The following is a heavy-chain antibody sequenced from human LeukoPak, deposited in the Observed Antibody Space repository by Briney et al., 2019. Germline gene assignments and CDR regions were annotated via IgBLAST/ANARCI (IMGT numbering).Heavy chain of an antibody. CDR2: IYHSGST. Sequence: PSETLSLTCAVSGYSISSGYYWGWIRRPPGKGLEWIGSIYHSGSTYYNPSLKSRVTISVDTSKNQFSLKLSSVTAADTAVYYCARRDGWFDPWGQGTLVTVSS. J-gene: IGHJ5*02. CDR3: ARRDGWFDP. V-gene: IGHV4-38-2*01. CDR1: GYSISSGYY. D-gene: IGHD5-24*01.